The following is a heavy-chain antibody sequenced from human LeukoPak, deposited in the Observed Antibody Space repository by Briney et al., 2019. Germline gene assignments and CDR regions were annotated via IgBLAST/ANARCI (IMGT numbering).Heavy chain of an antibody. D-gene: IGHD2-2*01. CDR1: GVSISSSSYY. Sequence: SETLSLTCTVSGVSISSSSYYWGWLGQPPGKGLVWIGSIYYSGNTYYNPSINSRITISVYTSKNQFSLKLSSVTAADTAVYYCARQLGYCSSTSCYADKVDYWGQGTLVTVSS. CDR2: IYYSGNT. J-gene: IGHJ4*02. CDR3: ARQLGYCSSTSCYADKVDY. V-gene: IGHV4-39*01.